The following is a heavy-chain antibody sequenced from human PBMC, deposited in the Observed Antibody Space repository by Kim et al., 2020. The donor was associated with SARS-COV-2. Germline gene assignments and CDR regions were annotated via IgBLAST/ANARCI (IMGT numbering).Heavy chain of an antibody. CDR3: AKDRGYVTFDY. V-gene: IGHV3-23*01. D-gene: IGHD3-22*01. J-gene: IGHJ4*02. Sequence: YYAGSVKCRFTTSRDNSKNTLYLQMNSLRAEDTAVYYCAKDRGYVTFDYWGQGTLVTVSS.